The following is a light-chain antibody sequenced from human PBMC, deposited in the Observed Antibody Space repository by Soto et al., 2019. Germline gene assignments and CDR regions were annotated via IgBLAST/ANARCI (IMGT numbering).Light chain of an antibody. CDR1: QNIIRW. Sequence: DIQMTQSPSTLSASVGDRVTITCRASQNIIRWLAWYQQKPGKAPKLLIYDASNLESGVPSRFSGSGSGTEFTLTISSLQPDDFATYYCQQYTTYWTFGPGTKVDIK. V-gene: IGKV1-5*01. J-gene: IGKJ3*01. CDR3: QQYTTYWT. CDR2: DAS.